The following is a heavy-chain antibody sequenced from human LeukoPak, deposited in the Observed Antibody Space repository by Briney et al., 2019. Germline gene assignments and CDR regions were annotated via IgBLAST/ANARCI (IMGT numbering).Heavy chain of an antibody. Sequence: PSETLSLTCTVSGGSISSYYWSWIRQPAGKGLEWIGRIHTSGSTIHNPSLTSRVTMSVDTSRNHFSLKLSSVTAADTAVYYCARSRGMVTGTLPLDYWGPGTLGSVSS. CDR2: IHTSGST. D-gene: IGHD2-21*02. CDR1: GGSISSYY. J-gene: IGHJ4*02. V-gene: IGHV4-4*07. CDR3: ARSRGMVTGTLPLDY.